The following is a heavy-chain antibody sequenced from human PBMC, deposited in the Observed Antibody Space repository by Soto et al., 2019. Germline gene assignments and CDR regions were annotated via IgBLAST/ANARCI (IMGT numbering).Heavy chain of an antibody. CDR2: IYHNGNT. CDR3: ARDSAVPGETDRFDS. Sequence: SETLSLTCAVSGDTLTSNVWWNWVRQTSGKGLEWIGEIYHNGNTDYNPSLKSRVTMSVDKSRNQFSLMLSSVTAADTAICYCARDSAVPGETDRFDSWGQGTLVTVSS. V-gene: IGHV4-4*02. CDR1: GDTLTSNVW. D-gene: IGHD6-19*01. J-gene: IGHJ4*02.